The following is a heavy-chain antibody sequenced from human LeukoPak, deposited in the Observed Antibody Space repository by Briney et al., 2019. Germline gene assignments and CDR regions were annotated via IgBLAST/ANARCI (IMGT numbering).Heavy chain of an antibody. D-gene: IGHD6-19*01. V-gene: IGHV3-9*01. CDR3: AKDTRRHYTSGPNPDSLH. J-gene: IGHJ4*02. Sequence: GGSLRLSCAGSGFIFNNYAMHWVRQPPGKGLEWVSGISWNSGSIDYADSVKGRFTMSRDNAKNSLYLQMNSLRVEDTAFYYCAKDTRRHYTSGPNPDSLHWGQGALVTVSS. CDR2: ISWNSGSI. CDR1: GFIFNNYA.